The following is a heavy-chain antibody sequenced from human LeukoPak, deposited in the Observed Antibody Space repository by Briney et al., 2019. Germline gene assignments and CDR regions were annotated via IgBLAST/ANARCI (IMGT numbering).Heavy chain of an antibody. CDR2: MNPNSGNT. V-gene: IGHV1-8*01. CDR3: AREDSSGYSK. J-gene: IGHJ4*02. Sequence: ASVKVSCKASGYTFTSYDINWGRQATGQGLERVGWMNPNSGNTGYAQKFQGRVTMTTNTSISTAYMELSSLRSEDTAVYYCAREDSSGYSKWGQGTLVTVSS. D-gene: IGHD3-22*01. CDR1: GYTFTSYD.